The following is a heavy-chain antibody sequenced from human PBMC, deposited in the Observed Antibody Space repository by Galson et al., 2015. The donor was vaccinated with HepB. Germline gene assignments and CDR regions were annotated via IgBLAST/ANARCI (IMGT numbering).Heavy chain of an antibody. J-gene: IGHJ6*02. CDR1: GFSLSTSGMC. CDR3: AREVITMVRGRYYYYYGMDV. CDR2: IDWDDDK. V-gene: IGHV2-70*11. D-gene: IGHD3-10*01. Sequence: ALVKPTQTLTLTCTFSGFSLSTSGMCVSWIRQPPGKALEWLARIDWDDDKYYSTSLKTRLTISKDTSKNQVVLTMTNMDPVDTATYYCAREVITMVRGRYYYYYGMDVWGQGTTVTVSS.